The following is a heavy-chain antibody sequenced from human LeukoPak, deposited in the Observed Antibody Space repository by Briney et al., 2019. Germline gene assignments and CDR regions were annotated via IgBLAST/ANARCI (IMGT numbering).Heavy chain of an antibody. Sequence: QSGGSLRLSCVASGFTFSSYGMHWVRQAPGKGLEWVAVISYDGSKKYYADSVKGRFTISRDNSKNTLYLQMNSLRAEDTAVYYCAKDCCGGSCNYFDYWGQGTLVTVSS. V-gene: IGHV3-30*18. J-gene: IGHJ4*02. CDR1: GFTFSSYG. D-gene: IGHD2-15*01. CDR3: AKDCCGGSCNYFDY. CDR2: ISYDGSKK.